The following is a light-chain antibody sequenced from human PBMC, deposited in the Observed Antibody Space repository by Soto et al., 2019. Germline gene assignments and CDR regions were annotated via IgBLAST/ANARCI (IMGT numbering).Light chain of an antibody. V-gene: IGKV4-1*01. J-gene: IGKJ3*01. Sequence: DXXMTXXXXXLAVSLGERATINCKSSQSVLLSSNNKNYLAWYQQKPGQPPKLLIYWESTRASGVPDRFSGSGSGPRFALTRSSLQAEDVVAYYCQPYHTPPHFGPGTKVDIK. CDR1: QSVLLSSNNKNY. CDR2: WES. CDR3: QPYHTPPH.